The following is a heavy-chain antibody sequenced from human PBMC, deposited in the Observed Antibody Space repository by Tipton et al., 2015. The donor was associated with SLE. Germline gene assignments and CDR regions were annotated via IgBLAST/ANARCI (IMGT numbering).Heavy chain of an antibody. CDR2: ITNNGNT. D-gene: IGHD4-11*01. V-gene: IGHV4-39*01. CDR1: GGSISGSNYY. J-gene: IGHJ5*02. Sequence: TLSLTCTVSGGSISGSNYYWDWIRQPPGKGPEWIGRITNNGNTYYIPSLQSRVTMSVDTSKNQVSLKLASVTAADTAIYYCARHVSRTVGTRRDWFDPWGQGTLVTVSS. CDR3: ARHVSRTVGTRRDWFDP.